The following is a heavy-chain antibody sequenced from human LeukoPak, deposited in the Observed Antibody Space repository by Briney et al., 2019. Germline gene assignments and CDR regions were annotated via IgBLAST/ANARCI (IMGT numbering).Heavy chain of an antibody. D-gene: IGHD2-15*01. J-gene: IGHJ4*02. CDR1: GYSISSGYY. V-gene: IGHV4-38-2*02. CDR2: IYHSGST. CDR3: ARAYVGYCSGGSCAGVDY. Sequence: PSETLSLTCTVSGYSISSGYYWGWIRQPPGKGLEWIGSIYHSGSTYYNPSLKSRVTISVDTSKNQFSLKLSSVTAADTAVYYCARAYVGYCSGGSCAGVDYWGQGTLVTVSS.